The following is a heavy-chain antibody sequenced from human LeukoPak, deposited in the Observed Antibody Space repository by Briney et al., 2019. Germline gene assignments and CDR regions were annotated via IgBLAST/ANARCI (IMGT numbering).Heavy chain of an antibody. D-gene: IGHD6-13*01. CDR2: ISSSSSYI. CDR3: ARGLETGYRSSCWGY. Sequence: PGGSLRLSCAASGFTFSSYSMNWVRQAPGKGLEWVSSISSSSSYIYYADSVEGRFTISRDNAKNSLYLQMNSLRAEDTAVYYCARGLETGYRSSCWGYWGQGTLVTVSS. V-gene: IGHV3-21*01. CDR1: GFTFSSYS. J-gene: IGHJ4*02.